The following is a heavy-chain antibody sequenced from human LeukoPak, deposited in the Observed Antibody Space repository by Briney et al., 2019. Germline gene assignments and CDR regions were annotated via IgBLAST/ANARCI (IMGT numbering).Heavy chain of an antibody. Sequence: GGSLRLSCAASGFTFSSYSMNWVRQAPGKGLEWVSSISSSSSYIYYADSVKGRFTISRDNAKNTLYLQMNSLRAEDTAVYYCATRGSTWYVLGDYWGQGTLVTVSS. V-gene: IGHV3-21*01. CDR1: GFTFSSYS. J-gene: IGHJ4*02. CDR3: ATRGSTWYVLGDY. CDR2: ISSSSSYI. D-gene: IGHD1-26*01.